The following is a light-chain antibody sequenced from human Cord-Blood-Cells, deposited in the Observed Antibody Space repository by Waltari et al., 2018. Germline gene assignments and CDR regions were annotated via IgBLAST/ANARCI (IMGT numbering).Light chain of an antibody. CDR2: AAS. J-gene: IGKJ2*03. Sequence: DIQLTQSPSFLSASVGDRVTITCRASQGISSSLAWYQQKPGKAPKLPIYAASTLQSGVPSRFSGSGSGTEFTLTISSLQPEDFATYYCQQLNSYPYSFGQGTKLEIK. CDR1: QGISSS. V-gene: IGKV1-9*01. CDR3: QQLNSYPYS.